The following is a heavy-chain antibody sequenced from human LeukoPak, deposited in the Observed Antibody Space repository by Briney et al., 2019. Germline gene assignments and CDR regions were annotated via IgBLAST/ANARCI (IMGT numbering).Heavy chain of an antibody. J-gene: IGHJ4*02. CDR3: ARHGGTLGYFDN. V-gene: IGHV4-59*08. CDR1: SGSISSYY. CDR2: VYQSGTT. Sequence: NPSETLSLTCTISSGSISSYYWSWIRQPPGKGLEWMGYVYQSGTTSYNPSLKRRVTMSADSSKNQFSLRMTSVTAADTAVYYCARHGGTLGYFDNWGQGTLVTVSS. D-gene: IGHD1-26*01.